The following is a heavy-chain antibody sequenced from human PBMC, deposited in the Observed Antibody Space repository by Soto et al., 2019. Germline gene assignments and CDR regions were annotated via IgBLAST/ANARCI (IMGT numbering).Heavy chain of an antibody. V-gene: IGHV4-39*07. D-gene: IGHD4-17*01. J-gene: IGHJ4*02. CDR2: LYYTGTT. CDR3: ARTTAVPNSLRSRYFFDY. CDR1: GGSIGSSSYY. Sequence: SETLSLTCSVSGGSIGSSSYYFGWIRQPPGKGLEWIGSLYYTGTTYYNSSLKSRVTISADKSQNQFSLRLSSVTTADTALYYCARTTAVPNSLRSRYFFDYWGQGTLVTVSS.